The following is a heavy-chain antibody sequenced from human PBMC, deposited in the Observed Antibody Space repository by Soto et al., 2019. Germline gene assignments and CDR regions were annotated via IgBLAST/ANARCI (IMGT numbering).Heavy chain of an antibody. CDR2: IKQDGSEK. V-gene: IGHV3-7*05. D-gene: IGHD5-18*01. CDR3: ARAEAKYSYGTGYYYYGMDV. J-gene: IGHJ6*02. Sequence: GSLRRSCAASGFPFSSHWMSWVRQAPGKGLEWVANIKQDGSEKYYVDSVKGRFTISRDNAKNSLYLQMNSLRAEDTAVYYCARAEAKYSYGTGYYYYGMDVWGQGTTVTVSS. CDR1: GFPFSSHW.